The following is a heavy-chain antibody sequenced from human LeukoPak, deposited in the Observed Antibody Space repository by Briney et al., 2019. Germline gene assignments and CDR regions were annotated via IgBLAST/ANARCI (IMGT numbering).Heavy chain of an antibody. Sequence: ASVKVSCKASGGTFSSYAISWVRQAPGQGLEWMGGIIPIFGTANYAQKFQGRVTITADKSTSTAYMELSSLRSEDTAVYYCASGSSGYSFDYWGQGTLVTVSS. D-gene: IGHD3-22*01. CDR1: GGTFSSYA. V-gene: IGHV1-69*06. J-gene: IGHJ4*02. CDR2: IIPIFGTA. CDR3: ASGSSGYSFDY.